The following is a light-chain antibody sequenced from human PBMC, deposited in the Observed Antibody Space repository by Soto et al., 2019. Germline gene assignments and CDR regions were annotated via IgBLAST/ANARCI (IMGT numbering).Light chain of an antibody. V-gene: IGKV3-20*01. Sequence: IVLTQSPGTLSLSPGERATLSCRASQSVSSSYLAWSQQKPGQAPRLLLYGASSRATGIPDRFSGSGSGTDSTHTSSRLEPEDFAVYYWQEYGSSTKTFGQGTKVDIK. CDR2: GAS. J-gene: IGKJ1*01. CDR3: QEYGSSTKT. CDR1: QSVSSSY.